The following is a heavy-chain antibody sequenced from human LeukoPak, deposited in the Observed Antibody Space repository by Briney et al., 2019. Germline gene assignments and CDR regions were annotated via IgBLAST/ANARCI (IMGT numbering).Heavy chain of an antibody. D-gene: IGHD6-13*01. CDR1: GGSISGYY. V-gene: IGHV4-59*01. CDR3: ARGGYSSSWYHYYFDY. CDR2: IYYSGST. Sequence: SETLSLTCTVSGGSISGYYWSWIRQPPGKGLEWIGYIYYSGSTNYNPSLKSRVTISVDTSKNQFSLKLSSVTAADTAVYYCARGGYSSSWYHYYFDYWGQGTLVTVSS. J-gene: IGHJ4*02.